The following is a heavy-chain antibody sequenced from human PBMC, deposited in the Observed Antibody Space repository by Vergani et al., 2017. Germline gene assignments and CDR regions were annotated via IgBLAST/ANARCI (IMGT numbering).Heavy chain of an antibody. Sequence: EVQLLESGGGLVQPGGSLRLSCAASGFTFSSYAMSWVRQAPGKGLEWVSSISSSSSYIYYADSVKGRFTISRDNAKNSLYLQMNSLRAEDTAVYYCAREQIAAWDMDVWGKGTTVTVSS. D-gene: IGHD6-6*01. J-gene: IGHJ6*03. CDR3: AREQIAAWDMDV. CDR1: GFTFSSYA. V-gene: IGHV3-21*01. CDR2: ISSSSSYI.